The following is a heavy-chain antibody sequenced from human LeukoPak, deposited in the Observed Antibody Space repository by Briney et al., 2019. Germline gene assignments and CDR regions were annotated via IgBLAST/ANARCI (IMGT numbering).Heavy chain of an antibody. J-gene: IGHJ4*02. CDR3: ARTYSNYMIDY. CDR1: GYSFTSYW. V-gene: IGHV5-51*01. D-gene: IGHD4-11*01. Sequence: GESLKISCKASGYSFTSYWIGWVRQMPGKGLEWMGIIYPADSYIKYSPSFQGQVTISADKSISTAYLQWSSLKASDTAMYHCARTYSNYMIDYWGQGTLVTVSS. CDR2: IYPADSYI.